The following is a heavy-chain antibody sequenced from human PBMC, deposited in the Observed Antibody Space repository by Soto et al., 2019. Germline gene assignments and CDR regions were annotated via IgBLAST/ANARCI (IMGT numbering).Heavy chain of an antibody. CDR2: IIPIFGTA. CDR3: SRGTGSSRSWHDDAFAI. CDR1: ERAVSGDP. V-gene: IGHV1-69*13. D-gene: IGHD6-13*01. Sequence: VKVCCKAAERAVSGDPSSRMKQKHGKGLEWMGVIIPIFGTANYAQKFQGRVTITADESTSTAYMELSSLRSEDTAVYFCSRGTGSSRSWHDDAFAIRGQGTMVTGSS. J-gene: IGHJ3*02.